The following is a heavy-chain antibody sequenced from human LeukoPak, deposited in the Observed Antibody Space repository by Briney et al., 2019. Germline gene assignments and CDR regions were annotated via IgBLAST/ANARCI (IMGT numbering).Heavy chain of an antibody. CDR1: GYTFTSYG. V-gene: IGHV1-18*01. Sequence: GASVKVSCKASGYTFTSYGISWVRQAPGQGLEWMGWISAYNGNTNYAQKLQGRVTMTTDTSTSTAYMELRSLRSDDTAVYYCARFVDNDSSGPTYYFDYWGQGTLVTVSS. D-gene: IGHD3-22*01. J-gene: IGHJ4*02. CDR3: ARFVDNDSSGPTYYFDY. CDR2: ISAYNGNT.